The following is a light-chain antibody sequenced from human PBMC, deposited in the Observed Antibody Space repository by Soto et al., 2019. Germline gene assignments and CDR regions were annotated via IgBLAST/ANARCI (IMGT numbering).Light chain of an antibody. CDR2: GAF. CDR1: QSVASGY. V-gene: IGKV3-20*01. Sequence: ETVLTQSPGTLSLSAGERATLSCRASQSVASGYLVWYQQKPGQTPTVLIYGAFTRAAGIPDRFSGSGSGTDFTLTISRLETEDFAVYYCQLYESSPTFGQGTKVEMK. J-gene: IGKJ1*01. CDR3: QLYESSPT.